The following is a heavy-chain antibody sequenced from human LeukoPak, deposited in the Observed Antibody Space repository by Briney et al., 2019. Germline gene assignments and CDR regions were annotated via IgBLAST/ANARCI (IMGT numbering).Heavy chain of an antibody. D-gene: IGHD1-1*01. CDR2: ISYDGSNK. Sequence: GGSLRLSCAASGFTFSSYSMNWVRQAPGKGLEWVAVISYDGSNKYYADSVKGRFTISRDNSKNTLYLQMNSLRAEDTAVYYCAKVGITGILDYWGQGTLVTVSS. V-gene: IGHV3-30*18. CDR3: AKVGITGILDY. J-gene: IGHJ4*02. CDR1: GFTFSSYS.